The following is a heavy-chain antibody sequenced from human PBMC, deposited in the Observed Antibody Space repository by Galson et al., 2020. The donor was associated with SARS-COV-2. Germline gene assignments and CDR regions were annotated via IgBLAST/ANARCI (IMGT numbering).Heavy chain of an antibody. CDR3: ANRPKYNWRTYGMDV. CDR1: GFTFSSYA. CDR2: ISGSGGST. Sequence: GGSLRLSCAASGFTFSSYAMSWVRQAPGKGLEWVSAISGSGGSTYYADSVKGRFTISRDNSKNTLYLQMNSLRAEDTAVYYCANRPKYNWRTYGMDVWGQGTTVTVSS. D-gene: IGHD1-20*01. J-gene: IGHJ6*02. V-gene: IGHV3-23*01.